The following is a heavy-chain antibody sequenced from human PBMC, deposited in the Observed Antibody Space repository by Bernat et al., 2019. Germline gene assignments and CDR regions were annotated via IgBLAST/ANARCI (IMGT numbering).Heavy chain of an antibody. CDR1: GGTFSSYA. CDR2: IIPIFGTA. CDR3: AGGDSSSYYYYYYYMDV. D-gene: IGHD6-13*01. J-gene: IGHJ6*03. Sequence: QVQLVQSGAEVKKPGSSVKVSCKASGGTFSSYAISGVRQAPGQGLEWMGGIIPIFGTANSAQKFQCRVTITADESTSTAYMELSSLRSEDTAVYYCAGGDSSSYYYYYYYMDVWGKGTTVTVSS. V-gene: IGHV1-69*01.